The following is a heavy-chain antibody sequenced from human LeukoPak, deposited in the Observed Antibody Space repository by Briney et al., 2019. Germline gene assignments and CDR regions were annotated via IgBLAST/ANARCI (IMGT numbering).Heavy chain of an antibody. J-gene: IGHJ6*02. CDR3: ARLLTVAGDSGMDV. V-gene: IGHV1-2*02. D-gene: IGHD3-10*01. CDR2: LNPNSGGT. CDR1: GYTFTGYY. Sequence: ASVTVSFKASGYTFTGYYIHWVRQAPGQGLEWMGWLNPNSGGTNYAQKFRGRVTMTRDTSISTDYMELSRLISDDTAVYYCARLLTVAGDSGMDVWGQGNTVTVSS.